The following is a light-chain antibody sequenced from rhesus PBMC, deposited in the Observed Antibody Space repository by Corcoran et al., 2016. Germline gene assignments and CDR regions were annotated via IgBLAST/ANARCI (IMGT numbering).Light chain of an antibody. CDR2: SAF. Sequence: EIVMTQSPATLSLSPGETATLSCRASESVGSYLAWYQQKPGQAPKLLVHSAFFRAIGIPDSVSGSGSRTEFTPTISSLRPEDVGVYHCQQYNDLLPPFGGGTKVWLK. V-gene: IGKV3-40*03. J-gene: IGKJ4*01. CDR1: ESVGSY. CDR3: QQYNDLLPP.